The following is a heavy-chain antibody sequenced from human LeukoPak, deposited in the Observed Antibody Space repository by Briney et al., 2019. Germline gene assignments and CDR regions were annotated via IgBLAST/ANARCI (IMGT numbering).Heavy chain of an antibody. V-gene: IGHV3-30*02. CDR2: IRYDGSNK. J-gene: IGHJ4*02. CDR3: ARSSSSARGNDY. Sequence: GSRRLSCEASGFTFSSYGMHWVRQAPGKGLEWVAFIRYDGSNKYYADSVKGRFTISRDNSKNTLYLQMNSLRAEDTAVYYCARSSSSARGNDYWGQGTLVTVSS. CDR1: GFTFSSYG. D-gene: IGHD6-6*01.